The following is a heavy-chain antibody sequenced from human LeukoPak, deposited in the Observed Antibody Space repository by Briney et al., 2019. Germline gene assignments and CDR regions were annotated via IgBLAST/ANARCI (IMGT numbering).Heavy chain of an antibody. J-gene: IGHJ5*02. V-gene: IGHV4-59*01. D-gene: IGHD2-8*01. CDR2: ISHSGST. CDR3: ARDSMYATNRYDP. Sequence: PETMSLTCTVSGGSISTSYWNWIRQPPGKRLEWIGYISHSGSTNYNPSLKGRVPISVDMSKNQFSLKLRSVTAADTAVYYCARDSMYATNRYDPWGQGTLVTVSS. CDR1: GGSISTSY.